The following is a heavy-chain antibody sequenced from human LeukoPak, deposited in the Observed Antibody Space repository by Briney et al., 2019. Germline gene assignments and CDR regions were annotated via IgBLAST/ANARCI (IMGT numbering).Heavy chain of an antibody. D-gene: IGHD1-26*01. CDR2: INPNSGGT. CDR3: ARATRSRRWELPAYFDY. Sequence: GASVKVSCKASGYTFTGYYMHWVRQAPGQGLEWTGRINPNSGGTNYAQKFQGRVTMTRDTSISTAYMELSRLRSDDTAVYYCARATRSRRWELPAYFDYWGQGTLVTVSS. CDR1: GYTFTGYY. V-gene: IGHV1-2*06. J-gene: IGHJ4*02.